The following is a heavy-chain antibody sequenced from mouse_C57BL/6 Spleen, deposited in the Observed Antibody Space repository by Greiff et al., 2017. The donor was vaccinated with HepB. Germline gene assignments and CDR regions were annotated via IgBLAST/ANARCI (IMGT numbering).Heavy chain of an antibody. D-gene: IGHD2-4*01. Sequence: EVQLVESGGGLVKPGGSLKLSCAASGFTFSDYGMHWVRQAPEKGLEWVAYISSGSSTIYYADTVKGRFTISRDNAKNTLFLQMTSLRSEDTAMYYCARLDDYDGGTFAYWGQGTLVTVSA. CDR1: GFTFSDYG. V-gene: IGHV5-17*01. CDR2: ISSGSSTI. J-gene: IGHJ3*01. CDR3: ARLDDYDGGTFAY.